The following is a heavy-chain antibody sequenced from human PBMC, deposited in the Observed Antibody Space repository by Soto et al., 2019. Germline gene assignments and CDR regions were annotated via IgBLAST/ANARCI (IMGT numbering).Heavy chain of an antibody. Sequence: PGGSLRLSCAASGFTFSSYAMHWVRQAPGKGLERVAVISYDGSNKYYADSVKGRFTISRDNSKNTLYLQMNSLRAEDTAVYYCASLKFWSGYSSIHFDYWGQGTLVTVSS. J-gene: IGHJ4*02. D-gene: IGHD3-3*01. CDR3: ASLKFWSGYSSIHFDY. CDR1: GFTFSSYA. CDR2: ISYDGSNK. V-gene: IGHV3-30-3*01.